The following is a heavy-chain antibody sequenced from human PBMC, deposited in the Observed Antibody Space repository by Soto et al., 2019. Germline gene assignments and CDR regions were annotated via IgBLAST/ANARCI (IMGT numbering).Heavy chain of an antibody. CDR3: ARETYYYDSSGYYFFDY. J-gene: IGHJ4*02. CDR1: GGTFSSYA. D-gene: IGHD3-22*01. CDR2: IIPIFGTA. V-gene: IGHV1-69*12. Sequence: QVQLVQSGAEVKKPGSSVKVPCKASGGTFSSYAISWVRQAPGQGLEWMGGIIPIFGTANYAQKFQGRVTITADESTSTAYMELSSLRSEDTAVYYCARETYYYDSSGYYFFDYWGQGTLVTVSS.